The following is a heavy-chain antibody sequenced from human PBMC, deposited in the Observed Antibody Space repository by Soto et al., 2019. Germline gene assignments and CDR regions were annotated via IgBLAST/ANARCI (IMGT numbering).Heavy chain of an antibody. D-gene: IGHD5-18*01. CDR3: AMDTQSPVRSDH. V-gene: IGHV3-53*01. Sequence: EVQLVESGGGVIQRGGSLRLSCAASGFTVSTSFMSWVRQAPGKGLEWVSTFCNDGTTNYADPVKGRFTISRDNSKSTLYLQMNNLEVEDTAIYYCAMDTQSPVRSDHWGQGNLVTVSS. CDR1: GFTVSTSF. J-gene: IGHJ4*02. CDR2: FCNDGTT.